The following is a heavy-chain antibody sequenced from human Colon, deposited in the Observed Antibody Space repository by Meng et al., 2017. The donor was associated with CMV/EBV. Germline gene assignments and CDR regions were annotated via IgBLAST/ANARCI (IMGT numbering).Heavy chain of an antibody. J-gene: IGHJ4*02. Sequence: GGSLRLSCEASGFTFSSFAMSWVRQAPGKGLEWVSTIRGSDDKTYYADSVKGRFTISRDNSKNTLYLRMNSLRAEDTAVYYCAKSLVDTAMDLDYWGQGTLVTVSS. CDR1: GFTFSSFA. D-gene: IGHD5-18*01. CDR3: AKSLVDTAMDLDY. V-gene: IGHV3-23*01. CDR2: IRGSDDKT.